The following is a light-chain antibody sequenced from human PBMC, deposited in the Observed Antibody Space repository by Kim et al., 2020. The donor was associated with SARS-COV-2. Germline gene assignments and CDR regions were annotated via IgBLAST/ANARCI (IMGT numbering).Light chain of an antibody. CDR1: SSDVGGYNY. V-gene: IGLV2-14*03. Sequence: QSALTQPASVSGSPGQSVTISCTGTSSDVGGYNYVSWYQQHPGKTPQLMIFDVSNRPSGVSNRFSGSKSGNTASLTISGLQAEDEADYYCSSYIGSSTLRVFGTGTKVTVL. CDR3: SSYIGSSTLRV. CDR2: DVS. J-gene: IGLJ1*01.